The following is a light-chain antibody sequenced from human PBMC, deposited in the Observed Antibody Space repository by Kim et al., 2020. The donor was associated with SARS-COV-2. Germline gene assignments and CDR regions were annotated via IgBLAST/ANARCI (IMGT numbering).Light chain of an antibody. Sequence: PGPTASITCSGDKLGDKYACWYQQKPGQSPVLVIYQDSKRPSGIPERFSGSNSGNTATLTISGTQAMDEADYYCQAWDSSTSHVVFGGGTQLTVL. V-gene: IGLV3-1*01. CDR2: QDS. J-gene: IGLJ2*01. CDR3: QAWDSSTSHVV. CDR1: KLGDKY.